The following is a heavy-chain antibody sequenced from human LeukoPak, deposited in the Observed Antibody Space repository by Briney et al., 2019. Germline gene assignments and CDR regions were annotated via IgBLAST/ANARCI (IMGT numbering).Heavy chain of an antibody. J-gene: IGHJ4*02. V-gene: IGHV1-2*02. CDR2: INPNSGGT. CDR1: GYTFTGYY. Sequence: GASVKVSCKASGYTFTGYYMHWVRQAPGQGLEWMGWINPNSGGTNYAQKFQGRVTMTRDTSISTAYMELSRLRSDDTAVYYCARGLTVVTPVYFDYWGQGTLVTVSS. D-gene: IGHD4-23*01. CDR3: ARGLTVVTPVYFDY.